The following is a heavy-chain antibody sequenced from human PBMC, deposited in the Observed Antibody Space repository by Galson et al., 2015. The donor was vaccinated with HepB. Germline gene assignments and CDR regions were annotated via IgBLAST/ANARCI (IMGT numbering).Heavy chain of an antibody. CDR2: ISDSGRIT. CDR3: AKQSSNWYYFDY. D-gene: IGHD6-13*01. Sequence: SLRLSCAASGFTFSTYAMSWVRQPPGMGLEWVSAISDSGRITYYADSVKGRFTISRDSSKNTLYLQMNSLKVEDTAIYYCAKQSSNWYYFDYWGQGTLVTVSS. V-gene: IGHV3-23*01. CDR1: GFTFSTYA. J-gene: IGHJ4*02.